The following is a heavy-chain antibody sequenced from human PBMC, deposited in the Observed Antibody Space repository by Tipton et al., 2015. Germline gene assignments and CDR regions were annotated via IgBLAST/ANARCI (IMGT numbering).Heavy chain of an antibody. D-gene: IGHD5-24*01. CDR3: ARGGSPIIEMAYHHSGLDV. V-gene: IGHV4-61*01. Sequence: TLSLTCTVSGDSVNSGNYYGTWIRQPPGQGLEWIGEIYHSGTTNYNPSLRGRFTISLRTPKNQLSLKVDSVTAADTAIYYCARGGSPIIEMAYHHSGLDVWGQGTTVTVSS. CDR2: IYHSGTT. J-gene: IGHJ6*02. CDR1: GDSVNSGNYY.